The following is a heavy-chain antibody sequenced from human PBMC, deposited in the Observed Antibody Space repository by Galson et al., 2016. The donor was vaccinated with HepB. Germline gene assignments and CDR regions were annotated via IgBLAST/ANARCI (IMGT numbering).Heavy chain of an antibody. CDR3: VYSNGWRPGRPYYFRY. CDR2: LGSSNGFV. V-gene: IGHV3-21*04. J-gene: IGHJ4*02. Sequence: SLRLSCAASGFTFSRYSMNWVRQAPGKGLEWVSSLGSSNGFVYYADSLQGRFTISSDSARNSLHLQMNSLRVEDTAVYYCVYSNGWRPGRPYYFRYWGQGTMVTVSS. D-gene: IGHD6-19*01. CDR1: GFTFSRYS.